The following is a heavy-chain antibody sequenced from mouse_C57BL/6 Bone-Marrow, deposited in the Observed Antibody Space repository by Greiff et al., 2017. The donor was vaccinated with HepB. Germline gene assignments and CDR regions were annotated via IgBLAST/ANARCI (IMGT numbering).Heavy chain of an antibody. Sequence: ESGPGLVKPSQSLSLTCSVTGYSITSGYYWNWIRQFPGNKLEWMGYISYDGSNNYNPSLKNRISITRDTSKNQFFLKLNSVTTEDTATYYCAGWSWFAYWGQGTLVTVSA. J-gene: IGHJ3*01. CDR1: GYSITSGYY. D-gene: IGHD3-3*01. V-gene: IGHV3-6*01. CDR3: AGWSWFAY. CDR2: ISYDGSN.